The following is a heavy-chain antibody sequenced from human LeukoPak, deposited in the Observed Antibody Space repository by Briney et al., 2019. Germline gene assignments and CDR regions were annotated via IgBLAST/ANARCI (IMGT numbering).Heavy chain of an antibody. CDR2: ISGSGGST. J-gene: IGHJ4*02. V-gene: IGHV3-23*01. CDR3: ARRPSIVGATSDPFDY. Sequence: PGGSLRLSCAASGFTFSSYAMSWVRQAPGKGLEWVSAISGSGGSTYYADSVKGRFTISRDNSKNTLCLQMNSLRAEDTAVYYCARRPSIVGATSDPFDYWGQGTLVTVSS. CDR1: GFTFSSYA. D-gene: IGHD1-26*01.